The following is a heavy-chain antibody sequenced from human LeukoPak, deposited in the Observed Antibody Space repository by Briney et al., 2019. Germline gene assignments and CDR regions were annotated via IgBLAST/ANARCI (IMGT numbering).Heavy chain of an antibody. D-gene: IGHD2-2*01. CDR3: ARRSSLWFFEY. CDR1: GFIFNDYW. J-gene: IGHJ4*02. CDR2: INGDGSET. Sequence: GSLRLSCGASGFIFNDYWMSWVRRAPGKGLEWVANINGDGSETDYVDSAKGRFTISRDNAKKSVYLQMDSLKGDDTAVYYCARRSSLWFFEYWGQGSLVTVSS. V-gene: IGHV3-7*01.